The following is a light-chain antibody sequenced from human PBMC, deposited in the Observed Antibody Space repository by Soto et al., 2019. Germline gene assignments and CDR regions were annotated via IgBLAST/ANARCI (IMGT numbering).Light chain of an antibody. Sequence: DIQMTQSPSTLSASVGDRVTITCRASQSISSWLAWYQQKPGKAPKLLIYKASSLESGVPSRFSGSGSGTEFTLTISSLQPDDFATYYCQQYNSYPWTLGQGNKVEIK. CDR3: QQYNSYPWT. CDR1: QSISSW. CDR2: KAS. J-gene: IGKJ1*01. V-gene: IGKV1-5*03.